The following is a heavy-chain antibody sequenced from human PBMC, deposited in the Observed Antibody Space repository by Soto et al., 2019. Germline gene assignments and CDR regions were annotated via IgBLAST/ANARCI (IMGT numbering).Heavy chain of an antibody. Sequence: QLLESGPGLVKPSETLSLSCTVSGDSMTISDFLWGWVRQSPGKGLEWIGGIYYSGSAYYNQSLGSLAILSVDTSRNQFFLSVTSVTAADSAVYYCARPLYAHGAFGIWGQGKLVTVSS. CDR3: ARPLYAHGAFGI. V-gene: IGHV4-39*01. D-gene: IGHD2-2*01. CDR1: GDSMTISDFL. J-gene: IGHJ3*02. CDR2: IYYSGSA.